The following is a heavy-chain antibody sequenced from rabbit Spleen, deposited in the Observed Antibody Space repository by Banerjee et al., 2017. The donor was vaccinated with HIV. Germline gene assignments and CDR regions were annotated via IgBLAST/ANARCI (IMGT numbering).Heavy chain of an antibody. CDR2: IYISGGST. Sequence: QSLEESGGDLVKPGASLTLTCTASGFSFSSSYDMCWVRQAPGKGLEWIACIYISGGSTYYASWAKGRFTISETSSTTVTLQMTSLTAADTATYFCARDVDTIYFRFSLWGPGTLVTVS. D-gene: IGHD1-1*01. CDR3: ARDVDTIYFRFSL. CDR1: GFSFSSSYD. J-gene: IGHJ6*01. V-gene: IGHV1S40*01.